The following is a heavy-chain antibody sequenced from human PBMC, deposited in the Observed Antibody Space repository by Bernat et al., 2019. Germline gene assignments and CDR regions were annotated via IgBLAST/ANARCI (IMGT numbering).Heavy chain of an antibody. CDR3: ARVSSGYYDGGYYFDY. V-gene: IGHV4-31*03. CDR2: IYYSGCT. CDR1: GGSISSGGYY. Sequence: QVQLQESGPGLVKPSQTLSLTCTVSGGSISSGGYYWSWIRQHPGKGLEWIGYIYYSGCTYYNPSLKSRVTISVDTSKNQFSLKLSSVTAADTAVYYCARVSSGYYDGGYYFDYWGQGTLVTVSS. J-gene: IGHJ4*02. D-gene: IGHD3-22*01.